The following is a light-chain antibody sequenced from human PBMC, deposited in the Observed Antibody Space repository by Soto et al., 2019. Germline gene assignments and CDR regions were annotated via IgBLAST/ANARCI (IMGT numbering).Light chain of an antibody. J-gene: IGKJ2*02. CDR1: QSVRSSY. Sequence: EIELTQSPGTLSLSPGERATLSCRASQSVRSSYLAWYQQKPGQAHRLLIYGASSRATGIPDRFSGSGSGTDFTLTISRLEPEDFAVYYCQQYGSSPSTFGQGTKLEIK. CDR2: GAS. V-gene: IGKV3-20*01. CDR3: QQYGSSPST.